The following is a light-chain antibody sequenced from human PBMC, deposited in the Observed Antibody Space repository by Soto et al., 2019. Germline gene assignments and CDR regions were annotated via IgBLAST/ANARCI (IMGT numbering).Light chain of an antibody. CDR1: QSVSNY. Sequence: EIVLTQSPATLSLSPGDRATLSCRASQSVSNYVDWYQQKRGQAPRLLIYDASNRATGIPVRISGSGSGTDFTLTISSLEPEDFAVYYCQQHRNWPITFGQGTRLEIK. J-gene: IGKJ5*01. V-gene: IGKV3-11*01. CDR2: DAS. CDR3: QQHRNWPIT.